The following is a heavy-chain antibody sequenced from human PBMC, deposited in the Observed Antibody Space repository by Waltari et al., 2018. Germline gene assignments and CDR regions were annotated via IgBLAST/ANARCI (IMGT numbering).Heavy chain of an antibody. J-gene: IGHJ4*02. D-gene: IGHD3-3*01. CDR1: GYTFPSYA. Sequence: QVQLVQSGAEVKKPGASVKVSCKASGYTFPSYAMHWFTQAHGPRLALMGWINAGNGNTKYSQKFQGRVTITRETSASTAYRELSSLRSEETAVYYCARVPPPRFFAARRDYFDYWGQGTLVTVSS. CDR2: INAGNGNT. CDR3: ARVPPPRFFAARRDYFDY. V-gene: IGHV1-3*01.